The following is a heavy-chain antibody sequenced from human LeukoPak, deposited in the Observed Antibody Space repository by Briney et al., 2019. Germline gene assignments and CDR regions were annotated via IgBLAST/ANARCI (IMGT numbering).Heavy chain of an antibody. D-gene: IGHD3-22*01. Sequence: GGSLRLSCAASGFTFSSSWMSWVRQAPGKGLEWVSVIYSGGSTYYADSVKGRFTISRDNSKNTLYLQMNSLRAEDTAVYYCARVLVEYYYDSSGYYYLDAFDIWGQGTMVTVSS. V-gene: IGHV3-53*01. CDR1: GFTFSSSW. CDR3: ARVLVEYYYDSSGYYYLDAFDI. J-gene: IGHJ3*02. CDR2: IYSGGST.